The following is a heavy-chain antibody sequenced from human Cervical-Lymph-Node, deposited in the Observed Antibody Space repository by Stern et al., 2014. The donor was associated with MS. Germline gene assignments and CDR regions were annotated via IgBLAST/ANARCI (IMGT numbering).Heavy chain of an antibody. J-gene: IGHJ3*01. CDR3: ARELGATVAAGLVDAFDV. V-gene: IGHV1-8*01. Sequence: VQLVQSGTEVKKPGASVKVSCKASGYTFANYDINWVRQASGQGLQWMGWMNPNSGNTHYAQQFQGRVAMTRDPSTRTAYMELSSLRSDDTAVYYCARELGATVAAGLVDAFDVWGQGTVVTVSS. CDR2: MNPNSGNT. CDR1: GYTFANYD. D-gene: IGHD6-25*01.